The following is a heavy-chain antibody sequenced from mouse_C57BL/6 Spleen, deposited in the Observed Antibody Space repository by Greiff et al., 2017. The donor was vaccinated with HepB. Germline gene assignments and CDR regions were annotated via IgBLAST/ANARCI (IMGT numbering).Heavy chain of an antibody. CDR2: IYPGDGDT. Sequence: VQLQQSGPELVKPGASVKISCKASGYAFSSSWMNWVKQRPGKGLEWIGRIYPGDGDTNYNGKFKGKATLTADKSSSTAYMQLSSLTSEDSAVYFCARWRDGGFDYWGQGTTLTVSS. D-gene: IGHD3-3*01. CDR3: ARWRDGGFDY. J-gene: IGHJ2*01. CDR1: GYAFSSSW. V-gene: IGHV1-82*01.